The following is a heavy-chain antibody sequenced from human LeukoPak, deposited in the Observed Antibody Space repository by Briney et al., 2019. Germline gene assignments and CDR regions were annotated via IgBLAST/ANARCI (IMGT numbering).Heavy chain of an antibody. CDR2: INSGSSDI. D-gene: IGHD2-2*01. V-gene: IGHV3-21*05. CDR1: GFTFRNYA. Sequence: GGSVRLSCAAAGFTFRNYAMNWVRKALGRGPEWDSYINSGSSDIYYESSVSDRSTISRADARNIFILQLSRLRAEATAVYYCARDTFQPGLIDDWAQGTLVTVSS. CDR3: ARDTFQPGLIDD. J-gene: IGHJ4*02.